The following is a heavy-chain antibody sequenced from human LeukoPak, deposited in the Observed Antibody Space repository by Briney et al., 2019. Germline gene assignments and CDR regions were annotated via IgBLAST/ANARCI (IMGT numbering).Heavy chain of an antibody. D-gene: IGHD3-16*01. Sequence: PSETLSLTCTVSGGTISSGGYYWSWIRQHPGKGLEWIGYIYYSGSTYYNPSLKSRVTISVDTSKNQFSLKLSSVTAADTAVYYCARVLGEDSVVSFMFDYWGQGTLVTVSS. J-gene: IGHJ4*02. CDR1: GGTISSGGYY. V-gene: IGHV4-31*03. CDR3: ARVLGEDSVVSFMFDY. CDR2: IYYSGST.